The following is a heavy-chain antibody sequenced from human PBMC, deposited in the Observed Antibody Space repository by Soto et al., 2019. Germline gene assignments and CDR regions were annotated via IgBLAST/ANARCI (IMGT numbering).Heavy chain of an antibody. Sequence: LRLSCTASGFTFGDYAMSWFRQAPGKGLEWVGFIRSKAYGGTTEYAASVKGRFTISRDDSKSIAYLQMNSLKTEDTAVYYCTREXEYCTNGVCYYGYGMDVWGQGTTVTVSS. CDR3: TREXEYCTNGVCYYGYGMDV. J-gene: IGHJ6*02. V-gene: IGHV3-49*03. D-gene: IGHD2-8*01. CDR1: GFTFGDYA. CDR2: IRSKAYGGTT.